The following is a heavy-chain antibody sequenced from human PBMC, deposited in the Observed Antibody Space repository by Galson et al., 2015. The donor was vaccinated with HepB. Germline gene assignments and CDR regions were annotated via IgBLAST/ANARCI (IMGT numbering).Heavy chain of an antibody. CDR3: AGHGEATTAGFDT. V-gene: IGHV3-11*01. CDR1: GLTFSDNY. J-gene: IGHJ4*02. CDR2: ISSSDNTI. D-gene: IGHD3-10*01. Sequence: SLRLSCAASGLTFSDNYMSWIRQAPGKGLEWLSYISSSDNTIHYADSVKGRFTISRDNAKNSLYLQMNSLRAEDTAVYYCAGHGEATTAGFDTWGRGTLVTVSS.